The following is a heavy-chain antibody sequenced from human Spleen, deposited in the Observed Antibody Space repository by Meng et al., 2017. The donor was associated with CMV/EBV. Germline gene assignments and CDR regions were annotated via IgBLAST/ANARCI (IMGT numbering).Heavy chain of an antibody. J-gene: IGHJ4*02. CDR2: INHSGST. D-gene: IGHD3-22*01. CDR3: ARYAWHSMMPFDY. Sequence: GQHRQWGVGLLKPAETLSRTRVVYGGSFGGYYWSWISQPPGKGLEWIGEINHSGSTNYNPSLKSRVTISVDTSKNQFSLKLSSVTAEDTAVYYCARYAWHSMMPFDYWGQGTLVTVSS. V-gene: IGHV4-34*01. CDR1: GGSFGGYY.